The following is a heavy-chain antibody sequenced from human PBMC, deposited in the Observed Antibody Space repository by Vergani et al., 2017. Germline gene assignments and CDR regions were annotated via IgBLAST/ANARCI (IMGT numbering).Heavy chain of an antibody. CDR1: GFTFSSYA. Sequence: EVQLLESGGGLVQPGGSLRLSCAASGFTFSSYAMSWVRQAPGKGLEWVSAISGSGGSTYYADSVKGRFTISRDNSKNTLYLQMNSLRAEDTAVYYCAKDRVGGVVPADDYYFDYWGQGTLVTVSS. V-gene: IGHV3-23*01. D-gene: IGHD2-2*01. CDR3: AKDRVGGVVPADDYYFDY. J-gene: IGHJ4*02. CDR2: ISGSGGST.